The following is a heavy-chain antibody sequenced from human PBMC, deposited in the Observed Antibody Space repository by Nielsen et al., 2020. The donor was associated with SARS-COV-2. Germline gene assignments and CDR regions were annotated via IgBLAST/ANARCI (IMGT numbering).Heavy chain of an antibody. CDR2: INPSGGST. V-gene: IGHV1-46*01. CDR1: GYTFTSYY. J-gene: IGHJ6*02. D-gene: IGHD2-15*01. Sequence: ASVKVSCKASGYTFTSYYMHWVRQAPGQGLEWMGIINPSGGSTSYAQKFQGRVTMTRDTSTSTVYMELSSLRSEDTAVYYCAGSLYCSGGSCYYGMDVWGQGTTVTVSS. CDR3: AGSLYCSGGSCYYGMDV.